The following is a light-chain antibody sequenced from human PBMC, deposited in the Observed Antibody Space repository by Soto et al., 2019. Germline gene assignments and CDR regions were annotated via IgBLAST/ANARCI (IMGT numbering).Light chain of an antibody. CDR2: WAS. J-gene: IGKJ5*01. CDR3: QQRNDWQVT. Sequence: DIVMTQSPDSLAVSLGERTTINCNAVQSVLYSSNKKNYLAWNQQKPGHPPNLLIYWASTRESGVPDRFSGSGSGTDFTLTISSLEPDDFAVYYCQQRNDWQVTFGQGTRLEIK. V-gene: IGKV4-1*01. CDR1: QSVLYSSNKKNY.